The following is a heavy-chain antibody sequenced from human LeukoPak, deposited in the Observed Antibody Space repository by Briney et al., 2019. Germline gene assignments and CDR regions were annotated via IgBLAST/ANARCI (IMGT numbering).Heavy chain of an antibody. V-gene: IGHV3-21*01. CDR3: AREWGPAAMAHTLN. CDR2: ISSSGSYM. J-gene: IGHJ4*02. Sequence: GGSLRLSCVVSGFTFSSYTMNWVRQAPGRGLEWVSSISSSGSYMFYADSEKGRFTISRDNAKNSLYLQMNSLRAEDTAVYYCAREWGPAAMAHTLNWGQGTLVTVSS. CDR1: GFTFSSYT. D-gene: IGHD2-2*01.